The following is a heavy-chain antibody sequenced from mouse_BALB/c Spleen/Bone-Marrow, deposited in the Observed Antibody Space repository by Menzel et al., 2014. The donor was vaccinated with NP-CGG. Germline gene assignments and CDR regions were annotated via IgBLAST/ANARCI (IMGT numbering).Heavy chain of an antibody. Sequence: LEESGAELAKPGASVKMSCKASGFPFTTYWMHWFKQRPGQGLGWIGYIDPSTGHTEYNQNFKDKATLTADKSSSTAYMQLSSLTSEDSAVYYCARPYRYDKEFAYWGQGTLVTVSA. V-gene: IGHV1-7*01. CDR3: ARPYRYDKEFAY. D-gene: IGHD2-14*01. J-gene: IGHJ3*01. CDR1: GFPFTTYW. CDR2: IDPSTGHT.